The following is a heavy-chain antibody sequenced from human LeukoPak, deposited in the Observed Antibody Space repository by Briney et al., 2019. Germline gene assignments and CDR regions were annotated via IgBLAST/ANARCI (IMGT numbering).Heavy chain of an antibody. CDR3: GRDAVLGSGSVDY. CDR2: ISGSGGRT. V-gene: IGHV3-23*01. CDR1: VITLSNYG. J-gene: IGHJ4*02. Sequence: GGSLRHSCAVPVITLSNYGMRCVRHAPGKGLEWVACISGSGGRTTYADCVKGRFTTSRDNAKNTLYLQMNSLGAEDTAVYYCGRDAVLGSGSVDYWGQGVLVTVSS. D-gene: IGHD3-10*01.